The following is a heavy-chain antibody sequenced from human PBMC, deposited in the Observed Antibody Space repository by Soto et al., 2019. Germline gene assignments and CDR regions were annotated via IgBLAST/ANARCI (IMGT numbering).Heavy chain of an antibody. CDR1: GDTLTELS. Sequence: ASVKLSCKVSGDTLTELSMHWVRQAPGKGLEWMGGFDPEDGETIYAQKFQGRVTMTEDTSTDTAYMELSSLRSEDTAVYYCVKDHDSDWYFDYWGQGTLVTVSS. D-gene: IGHD3-9*01. V-gene: IGHV1-24*01. CDR2: FDPEDGET. CDR3: VKDHDSDWYFDY. J-gene: IGHJ4*02.